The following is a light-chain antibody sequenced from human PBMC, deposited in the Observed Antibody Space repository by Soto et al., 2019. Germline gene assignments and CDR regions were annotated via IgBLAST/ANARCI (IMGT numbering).Light chain of an antibody. CDR3: QHYNNWPPLT. CDR2: GAS. V-gene: IGKV3-15*01. J-gene: IGKJ1*01. Sequence: DIVMTQSPATLSVSPGERATISCRASQSVSNNLAWYQHKPGQAPRLLIFGASTRATGIPARFSGSGSGTEFTLTISSLQSEDFAVYYCQHYNNWPPLTFGQGTKVEIK. CDR1: QSVSNN.